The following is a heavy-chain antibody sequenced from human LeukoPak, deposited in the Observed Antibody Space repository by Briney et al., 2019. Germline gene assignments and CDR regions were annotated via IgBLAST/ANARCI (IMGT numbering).Heavy chain of an antibody. V-gene: IGHV1-46*01. D-gene: IGHD2-2*01. Sequence: ASVKVSCKASGYTFTSYYMHWVRQAPGQGLEWMGIINPSGGSTSYAQKFQGRVTMTRDTSTSTVYMELSSLRSEDTAVYYCAREYQLRFGGPDYYFDYWGQGTLVTVSS. J-gene: IGHJ4*02. CDR1: GYTFTSYY. CDR2: INPSGGST. CDR3: AREYQLRFGGPDYYFDY.